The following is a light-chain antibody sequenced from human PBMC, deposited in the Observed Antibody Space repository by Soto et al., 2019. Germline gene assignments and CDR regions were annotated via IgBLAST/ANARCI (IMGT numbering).Light chain of an antibody. CDR3: QQYNNWPPMA. V-gene: IGKV3-15*01. J-gene: IGKJ1*01. CDR1: QSVSSN. Sequence: EIVMPQSPATLSVSPGERATLSCRASQSVSSNLAWYQQKPGQAPRLLIYGASTRATGIPARFSGSGSGTEFTLTISSLQSEYFAVYYCQQYNNWPPMAFGQGTKVEIK. CDR2: GAS.